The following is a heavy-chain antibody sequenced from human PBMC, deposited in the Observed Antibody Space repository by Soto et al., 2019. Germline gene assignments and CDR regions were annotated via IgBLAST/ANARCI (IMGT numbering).Heavy chain of an antibody. J-gene: IGHJ6*02. CDR1: GFTFSSYW. Sequence: GGSLRLSCGASGFTFSSYWMHWVRQAPGKGLVWVSRINSDGSSTSYADSVKGRFTISRDSAKNTLYLQMNSLRAEDTAVYYCARPPKPITLSYGMDVWGQGTTVTVSS. V-gene: IGHV3-74*01. CDR2: INSDGSST. CDR3: ARPPKPITLSYGMDV. D-gene: IGHD3-3*01.